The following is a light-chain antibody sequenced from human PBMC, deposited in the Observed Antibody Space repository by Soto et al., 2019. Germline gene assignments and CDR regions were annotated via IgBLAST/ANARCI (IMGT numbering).Light chain of an antibody. CDR1: QSVSYSY. V-gene: IGKV3-20*01. Sequence: EIVLTQSPDTLSLSPGQRVSLSCRASQSVSYSYLAWYQQKPGQAPRLLIYGASTRATGIPDRFSGSGSGTDFTLTISRLEPEDFAVYYCQQYGSSPLITFGPGTKVY. J-gene: IGKJ3*01. CDR2: GAS. CDR3: QQYGSSPLIT.